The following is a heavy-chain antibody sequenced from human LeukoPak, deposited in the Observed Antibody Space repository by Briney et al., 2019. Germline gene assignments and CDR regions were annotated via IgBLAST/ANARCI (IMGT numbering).Heavy chain of an antibody. Sequence: PSETLSLTCAVYGGSFSGYYWSWIRQPPGKGLEWIGEINHSGSTNYNPSLKSRVTISVDTSKNQFSLKLSSVTAADTAVYYCASRPLWRGTDDAFDIWGQGTMVTVSS. CDR2: INHSGST. V-gene: IGHV4-34*01. J-gene: IGHJ3*02. D-gene: IGHD3-3*01. CDR3: ASRPLWRGTDDAFDI. CDR1: GGSFSGYY.